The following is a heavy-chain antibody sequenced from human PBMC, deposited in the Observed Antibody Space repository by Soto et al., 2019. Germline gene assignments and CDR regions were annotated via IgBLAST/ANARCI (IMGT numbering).Heavy chain of an antibody. Sequence: QVQLQESGPGLVKPSQTLSPTCTVSSGSISSGGYYWSWIRQHPGKGLAMLGYVYYSGSTYYNPSPKGRVTISVDTSKNQCSLKLSSVNAADTAVYYCARSQGYCSSTSCYSWADWFDLWGQGTLVTVSS. J-gene: IGHJ5*02. CDR3: ARSQGYCSSTSCYSWADWFDL. CDR2: VYYSGST. V-gene: IGHV4-31*03. D-gene: IGHD2-2*01. CDR1: SGSISSGGYY.